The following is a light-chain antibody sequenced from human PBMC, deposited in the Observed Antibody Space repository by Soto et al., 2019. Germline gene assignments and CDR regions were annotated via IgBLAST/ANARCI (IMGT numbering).Light chain of an antibody. CDR2: DDN. J-gene: IGLJ1*01. V-gene: IGLV1-51*01. Sequence: SVLTQPPSVSAAPGQKVTISCSGSSSNIGGNSVSWYQQLPGTAPKLLIYDDNKRPSGIPDRFSGSKSGTSATLGITGVQTGDEADYYCGSWDSRLSPYVLGTGTKVTVL. CDR3: GSWDSRLSPYV. CDR1: SSNIGGNS.